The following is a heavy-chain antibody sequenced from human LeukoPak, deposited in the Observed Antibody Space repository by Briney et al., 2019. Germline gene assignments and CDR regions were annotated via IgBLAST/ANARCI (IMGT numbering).Heavy chain of an antibody. V-gene: IGHV4-59*01. J-gene: IGHJ4*02. Sequence: PSEILSLTCTVSGGSISSYYWSWIRQPPGKGLEWIGYIYYSGSTNYNPSLKSRVTISVDTSKNQFSLKLSSVTAADTAVYYCARVGGSYVIDYWGQGTLVTVSS. CDR2: IYYSGST. D-gene: IGHD1-26*01. CDR3: ARVGGSYVIDY. CDR1: GGSISSYY.